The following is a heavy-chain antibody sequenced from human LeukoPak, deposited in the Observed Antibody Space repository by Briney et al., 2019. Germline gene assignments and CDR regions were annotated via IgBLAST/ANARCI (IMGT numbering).Heavy chain of an antibody. CDR3: ARVDYGDYSKDFDY. V-gene: IGHV4-39*07. CDR1: GGSISSSSYY. J-gene: IGHJ4*02. D-gene: IGHD4-17*01. Sequence: SETLSLTCTVSGGSISSSSYYWGWIRQPPGKGLEWIGNIYYSGSTYYNPSLKSRVTISVDTSKNQFSLRLSSVTAADTAMYYCARVDYGDYSKDFDYWGQGILVTVSS. CDR2: IYYSGST.